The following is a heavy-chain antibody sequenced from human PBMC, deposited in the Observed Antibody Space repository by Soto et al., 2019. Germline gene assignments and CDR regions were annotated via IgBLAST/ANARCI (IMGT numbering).Heavy chain of an antibody. CDR1: GGSISSSSYY. J-gene: IGHJ4*02. V-gene: IGHV4-39*01. D-gene: IGHD3-16*01. Sequence: KTSETLSLTCTVSGGSISSSSYYWGWIRQPPGKGLEWIGSIYYSGSTYYNPSLKSRVTTSVDTSKNQFSLKLSSVTAADTAVYYCARLGGSGGTDYWGQGTLVTVSS. CDR3: ARLGGSGGTDY. CDR2: IYYSGST.